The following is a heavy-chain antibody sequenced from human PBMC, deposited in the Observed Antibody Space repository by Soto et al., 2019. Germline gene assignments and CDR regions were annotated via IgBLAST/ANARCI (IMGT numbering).Heavy chain of an antibody. Sequence: ASVKVSCKASGGTFSSYAISWVRQAPGQGLEWMGGIIPILGIANYAQKFQGRVTITADKSTSTAYIELSSLRSEDTAVYYCARDLDASSRHGYNLGYWGQGTLVTVSS. CDR2: IIPILGIA. CDR3: ARDLDASSRHGYNLGY. D-gene: IGHD5-12*01. CDR1: GGTFSSYA. V-gene: IGHV1-69*10. J-gene: IGHJ4*02.